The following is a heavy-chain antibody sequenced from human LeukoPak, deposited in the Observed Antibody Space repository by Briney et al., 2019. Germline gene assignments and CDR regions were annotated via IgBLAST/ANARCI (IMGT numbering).Heavy chain of an antibody. V-gene: IGHV4-39*01. CDR2: IYYSGST. J-gene: IGHJ4*02. D-gene: IGHD3-3*01. Sequence: SETLSLTCTVSGGSISSSSYYWGWIRQPPGKGLEWIGSIYYSGSTYYNPSLKSRVTVSVDKSKNQFSLKLSSVTAKDTAVYYCASLRERSYYARGFDYWGQGTLVTVSS. CDR3: ASLRERSYYARGFDY. CDR1: GGSISSSSYY.